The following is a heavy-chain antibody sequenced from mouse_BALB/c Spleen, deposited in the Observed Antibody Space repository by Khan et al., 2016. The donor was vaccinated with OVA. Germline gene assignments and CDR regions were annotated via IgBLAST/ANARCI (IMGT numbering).Heavy chain of an antibody. CDR3: ARSYGNYLFAY. Sequence: QIQLVQSGPELKKPGETVKISCKASGYTLTNYGMNWVKQAPGKGLKWMGWINTYTGEPTYAADFKGRIAFSLETSASTAYLHINKLKNEDTATYFCARSYGNYLFAYWGQGTLVTVSA. CDR2: INTYTGEP. D-gene: IGHD2-10*02. CDR1: GYTLTNYG. V-gene: IGHV9-3-1*01. J-gene: IGHJ3*01.